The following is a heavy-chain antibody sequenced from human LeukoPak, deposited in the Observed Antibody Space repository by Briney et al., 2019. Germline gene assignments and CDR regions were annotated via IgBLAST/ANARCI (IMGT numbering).Heavy chain of an antibody. CDR1: GYNFTNYW. V-gene: IGHV5-51*01. CDR2: TYPGDSDT. Sequence: GESLKISCKASGYNFTNYWIAWVRQMPGKGLEWMGITYPGDSDTKYSPSFQGQVTISADKSISAAYLQWSSLKASDTAMYYCARLVGGGYDSSGYYFDYWGQGTLVTVSS. CDR3: ARLVGGGYDSSGYYFDY. D-gene: IGHD3-22*01. J-gene: IGHJ4*02.